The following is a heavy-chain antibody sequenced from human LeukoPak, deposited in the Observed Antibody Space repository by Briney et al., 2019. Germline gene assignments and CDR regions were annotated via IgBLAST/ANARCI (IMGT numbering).Heavy chain of an antibody. V-gene: IGHV3-7*03. D-gene: IGHD3-9*01. CDR2: INHNGNVN. Sequence: GGSLRLSCAASGFTFSSYWMNWARQAPGKGLEWVASINHNGNVNYYVDSVKGRFTISRDNAKNTLYLQMNSLRAEDTAVYYCAKDRDYYDILTGYYKGGFDYWGQGTLVTVSS. CDR1: GFTFSSYW. CDR3: AKDRDYYDILTGYYKGGFDY. J-gene: IGHJ4*02.